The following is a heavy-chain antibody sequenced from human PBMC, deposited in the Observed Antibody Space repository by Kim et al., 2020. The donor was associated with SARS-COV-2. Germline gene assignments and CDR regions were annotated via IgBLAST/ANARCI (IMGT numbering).Heavy chain of an antibody. D-gene: IGHD3-10*01. CDR3: ARGGYGSGSYYNRYDY. CDR1: GSIRSSTYY. Sequence: SETLSLTCTVSGSIRSSTYYWGWIRQPPGKGLEWIGSIYYSGSTYYNPSLKSRVTISVDTSKNQFSLKLSSVTAADTAVYYCARGGYGSGSYYNRYDYWG. J-gene: IGHJ4*01. CDR2: IYYSGST. V-gene: IGHV4-39*01.